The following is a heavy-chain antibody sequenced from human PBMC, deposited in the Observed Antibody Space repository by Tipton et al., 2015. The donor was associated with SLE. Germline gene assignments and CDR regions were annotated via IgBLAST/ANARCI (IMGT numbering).Heavy chain of an antibody. V-gene: IGHV3-11*03. CDR3: AKWALACSGGSCYLGGPFGMDV. J-gene: IGHJ6*02. D-gene: IGHD2-15*01. CDR2: ISSSGSYT. CDR1: GFTFSDYY. Sequence: SLRLSCAASGFTFSDYYMSWIRQAPGKGLEWVAYISSSGSYTNYADSVKGRFTISRDNAKNSLYLQMSSLRDEDTAVYYCAKWALACSGGSCYLGGPFGMDVLGQGTTVTVSS.